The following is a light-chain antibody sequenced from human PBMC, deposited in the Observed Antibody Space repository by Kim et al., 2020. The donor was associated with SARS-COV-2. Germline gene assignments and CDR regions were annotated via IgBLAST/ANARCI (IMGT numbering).Light chain of an antibody. V-gene: IGLV1-40*01. CDR3: QSYDSSLSGPRV. CDR2: GNS. Sequence: QPVLTQPPSVSGAPGQRVTISCTGSSSNIGAGYDVHWYQQLPGTAPKLLIYGNSNRPSGVPDRFSGSKSGTSASLAITGLQAEDEADYYCQSYDSSLSGPRVFGGGTQLTVL. CDR1: SSNIGAGYD. J-gene: IGLJ3*02.